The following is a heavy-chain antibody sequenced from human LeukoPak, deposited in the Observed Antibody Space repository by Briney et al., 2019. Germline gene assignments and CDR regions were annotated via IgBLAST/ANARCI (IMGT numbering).Heavy chain of an antibody. D-gene: IGHD1-26*01. J-gene: IGHJ4*02. Sequence: TGGSLRLSCAASGFTFSSYWMSWVRQAPGKGLEWVANMRQDGGEIYYVDSVKGRFTISRDNAKNSLHLEMNSLRAEDTAVYYCARDKIVGATHFDSWGQGTLVTVSS. CDR3: ARDKIVGATHFDS. CDR1: GFTFSSYW. CDR2: MRQDGGEI. V-gene: IGHV3-7*01.